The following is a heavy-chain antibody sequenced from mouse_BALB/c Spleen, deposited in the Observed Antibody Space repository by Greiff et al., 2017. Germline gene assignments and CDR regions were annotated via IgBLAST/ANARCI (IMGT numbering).Heavy chain of an antibody. Sequence: VKLVESGPGLVAPSQSLSITCTVSGFSLSRYSVHWVRQPPGKGLEWLGMIWGGGSTDYNSALKSRLSISKDNSKSQVFLKMNSLQTDDTAMYSCARETYGNGALAYWGQGTLVTVAA. CDR1: GFSLSRYS. V-gene: IGHV2-6-4*01. CDR2: IWGGGST. D-gene: IGHD2-1*01. CDR3: ARETYGNGALAY. J-gene: IGHJ3*01.